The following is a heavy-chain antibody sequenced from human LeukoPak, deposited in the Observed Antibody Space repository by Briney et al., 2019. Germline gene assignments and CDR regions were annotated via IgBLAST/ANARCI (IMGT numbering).Heavy chain of an antibody. Sequence: GVSLRLSSAASRFTISANFMRWVRQAPGKELEWVSDTYSGGRTEYADSVKGRFTSSRDNYKSMLYLQMSGVRADETAVYYCARENGRGVISPYFDYWGQGTLVTVSS. CDR1: RFTISANF. D-gene: IGHD3-10*01. J-gene: IGHJ4*02. CDR2: TYSGGRT. CDR3: ARENGRGVISPYFDY. V-gene: IGHV3-66*01.